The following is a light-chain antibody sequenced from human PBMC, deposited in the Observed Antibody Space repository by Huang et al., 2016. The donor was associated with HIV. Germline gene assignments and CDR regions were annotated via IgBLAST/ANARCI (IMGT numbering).Light chain of an antibody. CDR3: QQYNNWLMYT. CDR1: QRVGSN. J-gene: IGKJ2*01. Sequence: EVVLTQSPATLSVSPGERATLSCRASQRVGSNLAWYQQKPGQAPRLLIDGASTRATGTPARFSGSGSGTEFTLTISSLQSEDFAVYYCQQYNNWLMYTFGQGTKLEIK. CDR2: GAS. V-gene: IGKV3-15*01.